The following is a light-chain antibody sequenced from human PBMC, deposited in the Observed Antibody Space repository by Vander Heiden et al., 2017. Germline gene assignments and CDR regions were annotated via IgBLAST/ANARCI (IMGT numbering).Light chain of an antibody. CDR1: SSDVGGYNY. CDR3: SSDAGSNTVV. Sequence: QSALTQPPSASGSPGQSVTISCTGTSSDVGGYNYVSWYQQPPGKALKLMIYEVSKRPAGVPDRFSGSKSGNTASLTVSGLQAEEEADYYCSSDAGSNTVVFGGGTKRTVL. V-gene: IGLV2-8*01. CDR2: EVS. J-gene: IGLJ2*01.